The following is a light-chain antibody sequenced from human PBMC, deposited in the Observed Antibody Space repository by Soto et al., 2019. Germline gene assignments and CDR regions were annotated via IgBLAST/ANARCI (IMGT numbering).Light chain of an antibody. J-gene: IGLJ2*01. V-gene: IGLV2-11*01. CDR3: CSYAGSYTVI. CDR1: SSDVGGYNY. Sequence: QSALTQPRSVSGSPGQSVTISCTGTSSDVGGYNYVSWYQQHPGKAPKLMIYDVSKRPSGVPDRFSGSKSGNTASLIISGLQAEDEADYDCCSYAGSYTVIFGGGTKLTVL. CDR2: DVS.